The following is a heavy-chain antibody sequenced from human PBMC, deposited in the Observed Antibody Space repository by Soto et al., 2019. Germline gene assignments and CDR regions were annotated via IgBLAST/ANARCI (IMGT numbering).Heavy chain of an antibody. Sequence: QVQLVQSGAEVKKPGASVKVSCKASGYTFTSYGISWVRQATGQGLEWMGWISAYNGNTNYAQKLQGRVTMTTDTSSSTAYMELRSLRSDDTAVYYCARDDAGGYSSGWYVSYYGMDVWGQGTTVTVSS. CDR1: GYTFTSYG. CDR2: ISAYNGNT. V-gene: IGHV1-18*01. CDR3: ARDDAGGYSSGWYVSYYGMDV. D-gene: IGHD6-19*01. J-gene: IGHJ6*02.